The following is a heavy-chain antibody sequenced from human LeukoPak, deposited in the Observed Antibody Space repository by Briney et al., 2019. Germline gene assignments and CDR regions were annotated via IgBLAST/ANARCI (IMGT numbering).Heavy chain of an antibody. D-gene: IGHD1/OR15-1a*01. J-gene: IGHJ4*02. Sequence: GGSLRLSCAASGFTVSSNYMSWVRQAPGKGLEWVSVIYSGGSTYYADSVKGRFTISRDNSKNTLYLQMNSLRAEDTAMYYCAKGTKPVMTIPDYWGQGILVTVSS. V-gene: IGHV3-53*01. CDR1: GFTVSSNY. CDR2: IYSGGST. CDR3: AKGTKPVMTIPDY.